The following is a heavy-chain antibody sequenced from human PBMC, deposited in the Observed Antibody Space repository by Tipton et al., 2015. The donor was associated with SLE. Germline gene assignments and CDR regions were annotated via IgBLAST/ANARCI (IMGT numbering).Heavy chain of an antibody. CDR2: IYYSGST. V-gene: IGHV4-59*08. D-gene: IGHD5-12*01. Sequence: TLSLTCTVSGGSISSYYWSWIRQPPGKGLEWIGYIYYSGSTNYNPPLKSRVTISVDTSKNQFSLKLRSVTAADTAVYYCARRQWGSGYDYFDYWGQGTLVTVSS. J-gene: IGHJ4*02. CDR3: ARRQWGSGYDYFDY. CDR1: GGSISSYY.